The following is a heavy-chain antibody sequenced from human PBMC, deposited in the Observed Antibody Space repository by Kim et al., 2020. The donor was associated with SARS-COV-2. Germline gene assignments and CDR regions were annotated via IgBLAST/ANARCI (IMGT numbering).Heavy chain of an antibody. Sequence: GGSLRLSCAASGFTFDDYAMHWVRQAPGNGLEWVSGISWNSGSIGYADSVKGRFTISRDNAKNSLYLQMNSLRAEDTALYYCAKDIGIAAAGVYCDCRGQGTLVTVSS. CDR1: GFTFDDYA. V-gene: IGHV3-9*01. D-gene: IGHD6-13*01. CDR3: AKDIGIAAAGVYCDC. CDR2: ISWNSGSI. J-gene: IGHJ4*02.